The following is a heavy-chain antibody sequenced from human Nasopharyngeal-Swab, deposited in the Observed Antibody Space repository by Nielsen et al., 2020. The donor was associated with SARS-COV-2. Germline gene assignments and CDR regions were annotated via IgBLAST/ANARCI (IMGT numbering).Heavy chain of an antibody. CDR2: IRSKANSYAT. CDR3: TRGLYYYYGMDV. V-gene: IGHV3-73*01. Sequence: GESLKISCAASGFTFSGSAMHWVRQASGKGLEWVGRIRSKANSYATAYAASVKGRFTISRDDSKNTAYLQMNSLKTEDTAVYYCTRGLYYYYGMDVWGQGTTVTVSS. J-gene: IGHJ6*02. CDR1: GFTFSGSA.